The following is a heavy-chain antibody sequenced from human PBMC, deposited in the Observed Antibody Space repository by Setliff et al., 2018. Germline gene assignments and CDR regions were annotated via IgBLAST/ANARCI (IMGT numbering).Heavy chain of an antibody. V-gene: IGHV1-69*05. J-gene: IGHJ6*03. CDR2: IIPIFGTT. D-gene: IGHD5-12*01. CDR1: RGTFSSYG. CDR3: ARERGDIVSTPSYYYYMDV. Sequence: SVKVSCKASRGTFSSYGITWVRQAPGQGLEWMGGIIPIFGTTDYAQKFQGRVTITTDESTSTAYMEMSSLRSEDTAVYYCARERGDIVSTPSYYYYMDVWGKGTTVTVSS.